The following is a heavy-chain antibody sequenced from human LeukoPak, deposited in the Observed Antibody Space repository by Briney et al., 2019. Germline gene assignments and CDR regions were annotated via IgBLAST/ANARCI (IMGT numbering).Heavy chain of an antibody. D-gene: IGHD2-2*01. CDR1: ELTFSSYD. V-gene: IGHV3-13*01. Sequence: PWGSLRLSCAASELTFSSYDMHWVRQATGKGLEWVSAIGTAGDTYYPGSVKGRFTISRENAKNSLYLQMNSLRAGDTAVYYCARSKGYCSSTSCGWFDPWGQGTLVTVSS. J-gene: IGHJ5*02. CDR3: ARSKGYCSSTSCGWFDP. CDR2: IGTAGDT.